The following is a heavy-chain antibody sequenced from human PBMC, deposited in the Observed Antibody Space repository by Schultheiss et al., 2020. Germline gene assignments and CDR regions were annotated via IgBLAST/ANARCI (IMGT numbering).Heavy chain of an antibody. V-gene: IGHV3-7*01. D-gene: IGHD3-3*01. J-gene: IGHJ6*02. CDR2: INQDGSEK. Sequence: GGSLRLSCAASGFTFSTSWMSWVRQVPGEGLEWVANINQDGSEKYYVDSVKGRFTISRDNAKNSLYLQMNSLRAEDTAVYYCARDTTRGHTIFGVVGGYYYYYGMDVWGQGTTVTVSS. CDR1: GFTFSTSW. CDR3: ARDTTRGHTIFGVVGGYYYYYGMDV.